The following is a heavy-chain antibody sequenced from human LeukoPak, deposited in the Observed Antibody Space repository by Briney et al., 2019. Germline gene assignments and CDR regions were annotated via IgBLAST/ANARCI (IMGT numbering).Heavy chain of an antibody. D-gene: IGHD6-19*01. V-gene: IGHV4-34*01. J-gene: IGHJ1*01. CDR2: INHSGST. Sequence: SETLSLTCAVSGGSFSGFYWSWIRQPPGKGLEWIGEINHSGSTNYNPSLKSRVTISVGTSENQFSLKLSSVTAADTAVYYCARGMGAWYAEYFQHWGQGTLVTVSS. CDR1: GGSFSGFY. CDR3: ARGMGAWYAEYFQH.